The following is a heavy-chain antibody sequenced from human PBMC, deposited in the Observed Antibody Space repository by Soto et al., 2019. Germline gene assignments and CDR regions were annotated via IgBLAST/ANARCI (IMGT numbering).Heavy chain of an antibody. CDR1: GFTFSSYA. CDR3: ARRSSSWYLDY. Sequence: EVQLLESGGGLVQPGGSLRLSCAASGFTFSSYAMNWVRQAPGKGLEWVSVISGSDGSTYYADSVKGRFTISRDNPKNRLNRQMNTRRAEDTAVYYCARRSSSWYLDYWGQGTLVTFSS. D-gene: IGHD6-13*01. J-gene: IGHJ4*02. CDR2: ISGSDGST. V-gene: IGHV3-23*01.